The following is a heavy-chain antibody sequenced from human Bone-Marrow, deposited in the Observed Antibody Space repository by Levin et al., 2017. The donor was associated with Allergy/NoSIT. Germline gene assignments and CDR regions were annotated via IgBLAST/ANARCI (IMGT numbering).Heavy chain of an antibody. CDR3: ASGSYRDQGYAFDT. V-gene: IGHV3-21*01. Sequence: GESLKISCAASGFTFSSYSMNWVRQAPGKGLEWVSSISSSSSYIYYADSVKGRFTISRDNAKNSLYLQMNSLRAEDTAVYYCASGSYRDQGYAFDTWGQGTKVTVSS. CDR1: GFTFSSYS. J-gene: IGHJ3*02. D-gene: IGHD1-26*01. CDR2: ISSSSSYI.